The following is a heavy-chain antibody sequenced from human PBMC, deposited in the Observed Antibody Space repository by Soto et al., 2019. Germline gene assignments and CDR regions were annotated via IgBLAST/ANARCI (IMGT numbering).Heavy chain of an antibody. V-gene: IGHV1-69*13. CDR3: ARAPYDYSNSPAGSLYYYYGMDV. D-gene: IGHD4-4*01. CDR2: IIPIFGTA. CDR1: GGTFSSYA. J-gene: IGHJ6*02. Sequence: SVKVPCKASGGTFSSYAISWVRQAPGQGLEFMGGIIPIFGTANYAQKFQGRVTITADESTSTAYMELSSLRSEDTAVYYCARAPYDYSNSPAGSLYYYYGMDVWGQGTTVTVSS.